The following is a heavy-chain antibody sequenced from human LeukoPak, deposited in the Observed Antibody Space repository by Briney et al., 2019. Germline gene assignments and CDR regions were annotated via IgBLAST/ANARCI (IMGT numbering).Heavy chain of an antibody. CDR3: ARDFGRGGDGYNYGDY. V-gene: IGHV1-18*01. CDR2: ISAYSGNT. J-gene: IGHJ4*02. D-gene: IGHD5-24*01. Sequence: ASVKVSCKASGYTFTSYGISWVRQAPGQGLEWMGWISAYSGNTNYAQKLQGRVTMTTDTSTSTAYMELRSLRSDDTAVYYCARDFGRGGDGYNYGDYWGQGTLVTVSP. CDR1: GYTFTSYG.